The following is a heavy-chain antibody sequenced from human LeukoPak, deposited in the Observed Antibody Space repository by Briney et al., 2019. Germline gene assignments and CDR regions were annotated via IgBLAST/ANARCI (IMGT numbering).Heavy chain of an antibody. CDR1: GGSISGYY. CDR3: ARGRSH. J-gene: IGHJ4*02. V-gene: IGHV4-59*12. CDR2: IYYSGST. Sequence: SETLSLTCTVSGGSISGYYWSWIRQPPGKGLECIGYIYYSGSTNYNSSLKSRVTISVDTSRNQFSLKLASVTAADTAVYYCARGRSHWGQGTLVTVSS.